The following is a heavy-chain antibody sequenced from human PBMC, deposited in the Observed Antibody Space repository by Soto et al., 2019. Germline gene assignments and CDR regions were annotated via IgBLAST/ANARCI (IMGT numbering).Heavy chain of an antibody. CDR3: AAFATTGDAFDV. CDR1: GFTFTRSA. CDR2: IVVGSGNT. D-gene: IGHD4-17*01. Sequence: SVKVSFKASGFTFTRSAVQWVRQARGQRPEWIGWIVVGSGNTNYAQKFQERVTITRDMSTSTAYMELSSLRSEDTAVYYCAAFATTGDAFDVWGQGTMVTVSS. V-gene: IGHV1-58*01. J-gene: IGHJ3*01.